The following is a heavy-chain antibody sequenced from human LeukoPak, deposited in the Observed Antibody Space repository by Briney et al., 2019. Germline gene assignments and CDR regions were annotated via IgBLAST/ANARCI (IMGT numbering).Heavy chain of an antibody. CDR3: ARDGAYGLGGEVMTYYYYGMDV. D-gene: IGHD3-16*01. J-gene: IGHJ6*02. Sequence: GASVKVSCKASGYTFTGYYMHWVRQAPGQGLEWRGWINPNSGGTNYAQKFQGRVTMTRDTSISTAYMELSRLRSDDTAVYYCARDGAYGLGGEVMTYYYYGMDVWGQGTTVTVSS. V-gene: IGHV1-2*02. CDR2: INPNSGGT. CDR1: GYTFTGYY.